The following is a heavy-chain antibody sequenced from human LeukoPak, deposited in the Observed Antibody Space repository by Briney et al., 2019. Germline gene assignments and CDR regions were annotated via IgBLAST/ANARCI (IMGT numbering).Heavy chain of an antibody. CDR3: ARDGSPVYTRYYFDY. CDR2: ISYDGSNK. V-gene: IGHV3-30-3*01. J-gene: IGHJ4*02. D-gene: IGHD5/OR15-5a*01. CDR1: GFTFSSYA. Sequence: LRLSCAASGFTFSSYAMHWVRQAPGKGLEWVAVISYDGSNKYYADSVKGRFTISRDNSKNTLYLQMNSLRAEDTAVYYCARDGSPVYTRYYFDYWGQGTLVTVSS.